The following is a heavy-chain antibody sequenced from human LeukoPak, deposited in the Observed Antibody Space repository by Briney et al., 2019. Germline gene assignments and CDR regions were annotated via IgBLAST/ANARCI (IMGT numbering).Heavy chain of an antibody. CDR3: VTSGGLPSNTLSV. CDR2: IDPNNGET. Sequence: ASLKVSCEGSGYMLDVFYMHWVRQGPRQGLEWMGWIDPNNGETVYAQEFQGRVTMTRDTSIATAYMELTSLTFDDSAVYYCVTSGGLPSNTLSVWGQGTKVTVSS. CDR1: GYMLDVFY. J-gene: IGHJ3*01. D-gene: IGHD2-15*01. V-gene: IGHV1-2*02.